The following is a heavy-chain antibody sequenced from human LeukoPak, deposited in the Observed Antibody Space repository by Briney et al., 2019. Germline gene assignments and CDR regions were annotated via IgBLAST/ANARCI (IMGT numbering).Heavy chain of an antibody. CDR3: ARDRWVAADFHYYYAMDV. CDR1: GFTFSSYW. CDR2: INGDGGST. Sequence: PGGSLRLSCAASGFTFSSYWMHWVRQPPGKGLVWVSRINGDGGSTNYADSVKGRFTISRDNAKNTLYLQVNSLRVEDTAIYYCARDRWVAADFHYYYAMDVWGQGTTVTVSS. V-gene: IGHV3-74*01. J-gene: IGHJ6*02. D-gene: IGHD6-25*01.